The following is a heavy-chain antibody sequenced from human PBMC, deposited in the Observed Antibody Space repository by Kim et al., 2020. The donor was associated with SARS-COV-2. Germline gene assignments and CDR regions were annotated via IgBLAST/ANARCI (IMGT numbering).Heavy chain of an antibody. Sequence: GGSLRLSCAASGFTFSSYSMNWVRQAPGKGLEWVSYISSSSSTIYYADSVKGRFTISRDNAKNSLYLQMNSLRAEDTAVYYCARDDYYDSSGYYYYFDYWGQGTLVTVSS. CDR3: ARDDYYDSSGYYYYFDY. CDR2: ISSSSSTI. V-gene: IGHV3-48*04. D-gene: IGHD3-22*01. J-gene: IGHJ4*02. CDR1: GFTFSSYS.